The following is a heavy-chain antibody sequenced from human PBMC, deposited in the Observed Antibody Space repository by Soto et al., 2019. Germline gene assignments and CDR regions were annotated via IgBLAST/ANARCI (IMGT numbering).Heavy chain of an antibody. CDR1: GFTFESCA. V-gene: IGHV3-23*01. CDR2: ISGSGSST. CDR3: AKGKTSGWYYFDF. D-gene: IGHD6-19*01. Sequence: EVQLLESGGGLVQPGGSLSLPCAASGFTFESCAMSWVRQAPGKGLEWVVGISGSGSSTHYAHSVEGRFTISRDNSKNTLYLQMNSLRADDTAVYYCAKGKTSGWYYFDFWGQGTLVTVSS. J-gene: IGHJ4*02.